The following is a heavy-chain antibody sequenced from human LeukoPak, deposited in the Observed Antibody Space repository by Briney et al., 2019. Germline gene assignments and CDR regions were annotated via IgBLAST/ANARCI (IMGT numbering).Heavy chain of an antibody. CDR3: ARLRRNSDKSGFYYYYDY. V-gene: IGHV3-21*06. CDR2: INTVASYI. CDR1: GLTFSSFS. J-gene: IGHJ4*02. Sequence: GGSLRLSCAASGLTFSSFSFNWVRQGPAKGLEWVSSINTVASYIYYADSVKGRFTISRDNAKNSLYLQMNSLRAEDTGVYYCARLRRNSDKSGFYYYYDYWGQGTLVTVSS. D-gene: IGHD3-22*01.